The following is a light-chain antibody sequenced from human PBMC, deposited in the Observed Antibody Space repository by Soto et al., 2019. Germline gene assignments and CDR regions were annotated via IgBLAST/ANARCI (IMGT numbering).Light chain of an antibody. Sequence: EVAMTQSPATLSVSPGDKVSLSCRANQTISNTLAWYQQKPGQAPRLLIYAASTRATGVSARFSGSGSGTEFTLTISSLQSEDFTIYYCQYYNNWLATFGGGTKVEIK. CDR2: AAS. CDR1: QTISNT. V-gene: IGKV3-15*01. CDR3: QYYNNWLAT. J-gene: IGKJ4*01.